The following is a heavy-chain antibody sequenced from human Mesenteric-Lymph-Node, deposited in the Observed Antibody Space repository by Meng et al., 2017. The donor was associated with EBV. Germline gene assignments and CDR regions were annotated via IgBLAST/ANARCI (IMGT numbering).Heavy chain of an antibody. J-gene: IGHJ4*02. CDR2: IYWDDDK. CDR3: ARRPYSWNFDF. Sequence: QITLKESGPPLVKPTQPLPLTCTFSGFSLSTSGVGVGWIRQPPGKALEWLALIYWDDDKRYSPSLKSRLTITKDTSKNQVVLTMTNMDPVDTATYYCARRPYSWNFDFWGQGTLVTVSS. V-gene: IGHV2-5*02. CDR1: GFSLSTSGVG. D-gene: IGHD1-26*01.